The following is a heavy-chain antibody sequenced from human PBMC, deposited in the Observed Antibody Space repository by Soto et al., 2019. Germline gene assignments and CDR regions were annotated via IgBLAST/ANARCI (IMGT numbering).Heavy chain of an antibody. V-gene: IGHV4-59*08. CDR3: ARYLSSSGWYGYYYYYMDV. CDR1: GGSISSYY. CDR2: IYYSGST. D-gene: IGHD6-19*01. J-gene: IGHJ6*03. Sequence: PSETLSLTCTVSGGSISSYYWSWIRQPPGKGLEWIGYIYYSGSTNYNPSLKSRVTISVDTSKNQFSLKLSSVTAADTAVYYCARYLSSSGWYGYYYYYMDVWGKGTTVT.